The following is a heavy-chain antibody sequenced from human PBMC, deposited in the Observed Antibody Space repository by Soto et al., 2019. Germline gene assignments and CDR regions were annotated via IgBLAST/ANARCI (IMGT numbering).Heavy chain of an antibody. D-gene: IGHD2-21*01. CDR1: GFTFSSYA. CDR2: ISGSGGST. CDR3: AIVAAADAFDI. J-gene: IGHJ3*02. Sequence: PGGSLRLSCAASGFTFSSYAVSWVRQAPGKGLEWVSAISGSGGSTYYADSVKGRFTMTTDTSTSTAYMELRSLRSDDTAVYYCAIVAAADAFDIWGQGTMVTVSS. V-gene: IGHV3-23*01.